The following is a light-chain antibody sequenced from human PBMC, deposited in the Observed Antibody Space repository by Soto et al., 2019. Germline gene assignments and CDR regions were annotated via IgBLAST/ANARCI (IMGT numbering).Light chain of an antibody. J-gene: IGKJ1*01. CDR1: QSISNW. V-gene: IGKV1-5*03. CDR3: KQYNSYSWT. CDR2: KAY. Sequence: DIQMTQSPSTLSASVGDRVTITCRASQSISNWLAWYQQRPGKTPRLLIYKAYNLESGVQSRFSGSGSGTEFTLIITSLQPDDSATYYCKQYNSYSWTFGQGTKVDIK.